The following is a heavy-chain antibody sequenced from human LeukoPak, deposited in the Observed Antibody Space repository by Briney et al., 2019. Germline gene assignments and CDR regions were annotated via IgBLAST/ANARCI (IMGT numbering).Heavy chain of an antibody. CDR3: ATAGGSYSGRTFDY. D-gene: IGHD1-26*01. Sequence: GASVEVSCKVSGSTLIKLSMHWGREAPGKGLGWMGGSDPEHGKTIYAQKCQGRATMTEDTSTDTVYMELSRLGSEDTAVYYCATAGGSYSGRTFDYWGEGTLVTVPS. CDR2: SDPEHGKT. J-gene: IGHJ4*02. CDR1: GSTLIKLS. V-gene: IGHV1-24*01.